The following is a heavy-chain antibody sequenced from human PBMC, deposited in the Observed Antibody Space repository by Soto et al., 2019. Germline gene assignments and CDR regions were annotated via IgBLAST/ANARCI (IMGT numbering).Heavy chain of an antibody. D-gene: IGHD6-19*01. J-gene: IGHJ5*02. CDR2: MNPSTGNT. CDR1: GYTFTSYD. Sequence: QVQLVPSGAEVKKPGASVKVSCKASGYTFTSYDIIWVRQATVQGLEWMGWMNPSTGNTDSAEKCQGRLTMTRNTAISTVYMELSSLSFEDTAVYYCARGRIIVAGGFDPWGHGTLLTVSS. V-gene: IGHV1-8*01. CDR3: ARGRIIVAGGFDP.